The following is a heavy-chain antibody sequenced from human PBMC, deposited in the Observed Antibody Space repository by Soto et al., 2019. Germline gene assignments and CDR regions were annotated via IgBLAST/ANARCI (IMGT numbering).Heavy chain of an antibody. CDR1: GFTFSSYA. V-gene: IGHV3-23*01. D-gene: IGHD3-3*01. Sequence: QTGGSLRLSCAASGFTFSSYAMSWVRQAPGKGLEWVSAISGSGGSTYYADSVKGRFTISRDNSKNTLYLQMNSLRAEDTAVYYCAKDHSVLRFLEWSEWDYWGQGTLVTVST. CDR2: ISGSGGST. J-gene: IGHJ4*02. CDR3: AKDHSVLRFLEWSEWDY.